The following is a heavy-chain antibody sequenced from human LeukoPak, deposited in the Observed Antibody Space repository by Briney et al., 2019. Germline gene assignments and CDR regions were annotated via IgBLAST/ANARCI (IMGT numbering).Heavy chain of an antibody. CDR2: INPSGGST. J-gene: IGHJ6*03. Sequence: GASVKVSCKASGYTFTSYYMHWVRQAPGQGLEWMGIINPSGGSTSYAQKFQGRVTMTRDMSTSTVYMELSSLRSEDTAAYYCARGIAARRDYYYYYMDVWGKGTTVTVSS. D-gene: IGHD6-6*01. CDR1: GYTFTSYY. CDR3: ARGIAARRDYYYYYMDV. V-gene: IGHV1-46*01.